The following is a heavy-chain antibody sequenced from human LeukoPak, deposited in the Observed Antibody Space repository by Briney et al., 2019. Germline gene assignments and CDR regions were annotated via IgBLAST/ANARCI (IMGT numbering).Heavy chain of an antibody. Sequence: GASVKVSCKASGYTFTSYGISWVRQAPGQGLEWMGGIIPIFGTANYAQKFQGRVTITADKSTSTAYMELRSLRSDDTAVYYCARGFPPRRYYDSSGYYSYYFDYWGQGTLVTVSS. CDR3: ARGFPPRRYYDSSGYYSYYFDY. CDR2: IIPIFGTA. D-gene: IGHD3-22*01. J-gene: IGHJ4*02. CDR1: GYTFTSYG. V-gene: IGHV1-69*06.